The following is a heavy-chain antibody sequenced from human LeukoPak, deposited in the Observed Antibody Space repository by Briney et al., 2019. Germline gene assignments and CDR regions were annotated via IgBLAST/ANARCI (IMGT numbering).Heavy chain of an antibody. D-gene: IGHD6-13*01. Sequence: GGSLRLSCAASGFTFSSYWMSWVRQAPGKGLEWVANIKQDGSEKYYVDSVKGRFTISRDNAKNLLYLQMNSLRAEDTAVYYCARDYSSSWYNYYYYMDVWGKGTTVTVSS. V-gene: IGHV3-7*01. CDR1: GFTFSSYW. J-gene: IGHJ6*03. CDR3: ARDYSSSWYNYYYYMDV. CDR2: IKQDGSEK.